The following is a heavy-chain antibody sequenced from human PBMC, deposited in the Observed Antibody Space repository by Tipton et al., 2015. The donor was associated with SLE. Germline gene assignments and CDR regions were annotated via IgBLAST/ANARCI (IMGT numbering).Heavy chain of an antibody. D-gene: IGHD2-2*02. Sequence: TLSLTCTVSGGSISSSSYYWGWIRQPPGKGLEWIGSIYYSGSTYYNPSLKSRVTISVDTSKNQFSLKLSSVTAADTAVYYCARDRQTGYCSSISCYTRAFDIWGQGTMVTVSS. CDR1: GGSISSSSYY. V-gene: IGHV4-39*07. CDR3: ARDRQTGYCSSISCYTRAFDI. CDR2: IYYSGST. J-gene: IGHJ3*02.